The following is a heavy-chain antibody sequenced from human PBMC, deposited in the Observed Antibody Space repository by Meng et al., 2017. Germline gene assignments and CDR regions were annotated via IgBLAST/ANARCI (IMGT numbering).Heavy chain of an antibody. CDR2: IYHSGST. CDR1: GGSISSSNW. CDR3: ARVVAATTLFLDY. V-gene: IGHV4-4*02. J-gene: IGHJ4*02. D-gene: IGHD2-15*01. Sequence: QVQRQESGPGLVKPSGPLSLTCAVSGGSISSSNWWSWVRQPPGKGLEWIGEIYHSGSTNYNPSLKNRVTISVDKSKNQFSLKLSSVTAADTAVYYCARVVAATTLFLDYWGQGTLVTVSS.